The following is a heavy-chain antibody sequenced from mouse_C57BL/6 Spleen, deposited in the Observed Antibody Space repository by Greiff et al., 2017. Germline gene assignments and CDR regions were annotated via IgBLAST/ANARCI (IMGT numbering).Heavy chain of an antibody. Sequence: VQLQQSGPELVKPGASVKMSCKASGYTFTDYNMHWVKQSHGQSLEWIGYINPNNGGTSYNQKFKGKATLTVNKSSSTAYMELRSLTSEDSAVYYCATVNYDAAMDYWGQGTSVTVSS. V-gene: IGHV1-22*01. CDR3: ATVNYDAAMDY. J-gene: IGHJ4*01. CDR2: INPNNGGT. CDR1: GYTFTDYN. D-gene: IGHD2-4*01.